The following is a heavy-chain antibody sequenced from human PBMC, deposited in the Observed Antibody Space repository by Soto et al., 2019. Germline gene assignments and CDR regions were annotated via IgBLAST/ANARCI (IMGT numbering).Heavy chain of an antibody. J-gene: IGHJ6*02. CDR1: GFTFSSYA. Sequence: GGSLRLSCAASGFTFSSYAMHWVRQAPGKGLEWVAVISYDGSNKYYADSVKGRFTISRDNSKNTLYLQMNSLRAEDTAVYYCARDKANSGSYFLGYYYGMDVWGQGTTVTVSS. CDR3: ARDKANSGSYFLGYYYGMDV. V-gene: IGHV3-30-3*01. D-gene: IGHD1-26*01. CDR2: ISYDGSNK.